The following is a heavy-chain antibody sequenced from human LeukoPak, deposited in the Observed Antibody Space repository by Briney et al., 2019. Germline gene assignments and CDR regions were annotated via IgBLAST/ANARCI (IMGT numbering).Heavy chain of an antibody. CDR2: IKQDGSEK. Sequence: GRSLRLSCAASGFTFSDYAMHWVRQGPGKGLEWVANIKQDGSEKYYVDSVKGRFTISRDNAKNSLYLQMNSLRAEDTAVYYCARAVGITMVRGRTMDVWGQGTTVTVSS. D-gene: IGHD3-10*01. V-gene: IGHV3-7*01. CDR1: GFTFSDYA. J-gene: IGHJ6*02. CDR3: ARAVGITMVRGRTMDV.